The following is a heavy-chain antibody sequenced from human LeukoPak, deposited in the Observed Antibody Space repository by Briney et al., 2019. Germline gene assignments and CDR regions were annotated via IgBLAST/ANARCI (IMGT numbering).Heavy chain of an antibody. CDR3: ASSKKDYYDYVWGSYRSHFDY. V-gene: IGHV4-34*01. Sequence: SETLSLTCAVYGGSFSGYYWSWIRQPPGKGLEWIGEINHSGSTNYNPSLKSRVTISVDTSKNQFSLKLSSVTAADTAVYYCASSKKDYYDYVWGSYRSHFDYWGQGTLVTVSS. CDR1: GGSFSGYY. J-gene: IGHJ4*02. D-gene: IGHD3-16*02. CDR2: INHSGST.